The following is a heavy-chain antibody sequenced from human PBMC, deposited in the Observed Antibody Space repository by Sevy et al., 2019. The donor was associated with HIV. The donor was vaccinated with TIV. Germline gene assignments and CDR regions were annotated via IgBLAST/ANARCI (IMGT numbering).Heavy chain of an antibody. CDR2: IKSEVDGGAI. Sequence: GGSLRLSCTASGFTFSSAWMSWVRQAPGKGLEWVGRIKSEVDGGAIDYDEHVKGRITISREDSKNTEYLQMNSLKTEDTAVYYCITDPAYRGYDEEVINYYFYGMDVWGQGTTVTVSS. CDR3: ITDPAYRGYDEEVINYYFYGMDV. J-gene: IGHJ6*02. CDR1: GFTFSSAW. V-gene: IGHV3-15*01. D-gene: IGHD5-12*01.